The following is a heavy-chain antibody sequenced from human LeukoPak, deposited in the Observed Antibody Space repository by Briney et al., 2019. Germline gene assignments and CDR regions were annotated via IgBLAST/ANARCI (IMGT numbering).Heavy chain of an antibody. D-gene: IGHD2-2*01. V-gene: IGHV3-15*01. J-gene: IGHJ6*02. Sequence: GGSLRLSCAASGFTFSSHGMHWVRQAPGKGLEWVGRIKSKTDGGTTDYAAPVKGRFTISRDDSKNTLYLQMNSLKTEDTAVYYCTTGTGYCSSTSCYVGYYYGMDVWGQRTTVTVSS. CDR2: IKSKTDGGTT. CDR1: GFTFSSHG. CDR3: TTGTGYCSSTSCYVGYYYGMDV.